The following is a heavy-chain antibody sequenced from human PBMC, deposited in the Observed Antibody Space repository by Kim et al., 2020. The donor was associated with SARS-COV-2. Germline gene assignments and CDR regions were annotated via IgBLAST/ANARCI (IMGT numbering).Heavy chain of an antibody. J-gene: IGHJ5*02. CDR1: GGSFSGYY. Sequence: SQTLSLTCAVYGGSFSGYYWSWIRQPPGKGLEWIGEINHSGSTNYNPSLKSRVTISVDTSKNQFSLKLSSVTAADTAVYYCARFHIWFGEFSWFDPWGQGTLVTVSS. V-gene: IGHV4-34*01. D-gene: IGHD3-10*01. CDR2: INHSGST. CDR3: ARFHIWFGEFSWFDP.